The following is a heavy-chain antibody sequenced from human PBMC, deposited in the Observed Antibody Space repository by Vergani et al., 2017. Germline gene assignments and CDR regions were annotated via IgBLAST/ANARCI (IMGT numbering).Heavy chain of an antibody. CDR1: GGSISSGSYY. V-gene: IGHV4-61*02. Sequence: QVQLQESGPGLVKPSQTLSLTCTVSGGSISSGSYYWSWIRQPAGKGLEWIGRISTSGSTNYNPSLKSRVTMSVDTSKNQFSLKLSSGTAADTAVYYCARLHYYGSGTTWGQGTLVTVSS. CDR3: ARLHYYGSGTT. J-gene: IGHJ4*02. CDR2: ISTSGST. D-gene: IGHD3-10*01.